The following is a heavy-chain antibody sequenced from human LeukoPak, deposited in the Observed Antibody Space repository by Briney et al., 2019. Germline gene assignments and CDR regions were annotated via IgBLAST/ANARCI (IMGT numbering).Heavy chain of an antibody. Sequence: PSETLSLTCTVSGGSISSGTYYWTWIRQPAGKRLEWIGRIHTSGSTNYNPSLKSRVTISVDTSKNQFSLKLTSVTAADTAVYYCARRRGTHAKTIFGVVIHWFDPWGQGTLVTVSS. V-gene: IGHV4-61*02. D-gene: IGHD3-3*01. CDR3: ARRRGTHAKTIFGVVIHWFDP. CDR1: GGSISSGTYY. CDR2: IHTSGST. J-gene: IGHJ5*02.